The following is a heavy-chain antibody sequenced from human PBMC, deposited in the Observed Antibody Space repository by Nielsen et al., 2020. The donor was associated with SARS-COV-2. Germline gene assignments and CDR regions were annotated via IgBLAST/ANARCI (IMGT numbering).Heavy chain of an antibody. Sequence: GESLKISCAASGFTFSSYAMSWVRQAPGKGLEWVSAFTGSGSSTYYADSVKGRFTISRDSSKNTLYLQMNSLRAEDTAVYYCAKDQYPYSSGWRYFDNWGQGTLVTVSS. CDR1: GFTFSSYA. D-gene: IGHD6-19*01. V-gene: IGHV3-23*01. CDR2: FTGSGSST. J-gene: IGHJ4*02. CDR3: AKDQYPYSSGWRYFDN.